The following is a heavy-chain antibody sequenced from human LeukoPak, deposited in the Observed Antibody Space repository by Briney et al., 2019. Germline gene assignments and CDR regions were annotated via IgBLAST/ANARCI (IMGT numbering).Heavy chain of an antibody. V-gene: IGHV1-46*01. D-gene: IGHD1-1*01. CDR2: INPSGGST. Sequence: ASVKVSCKASGYTFASSAMHWVRQAPGQGLEWMGIINPSGGSTSFAQKFQGRVTMTRDMSTSTVYMELSSLRSEDTAVYYCARRYLYYFDYWGQGTLVTVSS. CDR3: ARRYLYYFDY. J-gene: IGHJ4*02. CDR1: GYTFASSA.